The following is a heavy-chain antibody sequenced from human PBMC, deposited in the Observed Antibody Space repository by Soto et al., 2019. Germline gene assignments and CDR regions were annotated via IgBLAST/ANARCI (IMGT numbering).Heavy chain of an antibody. CDR1: GFNFSSYA. CDR2: ISGSGGST. V-gene: IGHV3-23*01. J-gene: IGHJ4*02. D-gene: IGHD6-13*01. Sequence: GGSLRLSCAASGFNFSSYAMSWVRQAPGKGLEWVSAISGSGGSTYYADSVKGRFTISRDNSKNTLYLQMNSLRAEDTAVYYCAKAVAAAGTTELDYWGQGTLVTVSS. CDR3: AKAVAAAGTTELDY.